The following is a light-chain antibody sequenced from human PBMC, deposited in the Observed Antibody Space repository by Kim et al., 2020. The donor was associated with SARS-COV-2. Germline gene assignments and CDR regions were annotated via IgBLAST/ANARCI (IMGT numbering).Light chain of an antibody. V-gene: IGLV1-47*01. Sequence: GQGAALSCSGSSSNIGSHFVYWRQHLPGTAPNLVIHENSQRPSGVPDRFSGSKSGTSASLAISGLRSEDEGDYYCAAWDDTLHAWVFGGGTQLTVL. J-gene: IGLJ3*02. CDR3: AAWDDTLHAWV. CDR2: ENS. CDR1: SSNIGSHF.